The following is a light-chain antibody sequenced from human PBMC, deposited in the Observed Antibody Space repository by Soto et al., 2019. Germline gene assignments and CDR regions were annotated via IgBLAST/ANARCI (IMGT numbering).Light chain of an antibody. J-gene: IGKJ4*01. Sequence: DTQMTQAPSSLSASVGARVTITCRSSQSFSTYVSWYQHRTGKAPNLLIYSAYTLQSGVPPRFSCSGSGTEVTLTISSLQPEDFATYFWQGSCQPLTSGGGTNEEI. CDR2: SAY. V-gene: IGKV1-39*01. CDR1: QSFSTY. CDR3: QGSCQPLT.